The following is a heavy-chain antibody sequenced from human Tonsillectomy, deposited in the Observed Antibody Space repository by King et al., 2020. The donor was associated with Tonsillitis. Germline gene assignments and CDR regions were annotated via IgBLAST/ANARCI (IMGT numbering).Heavy chain of an antibody. CDR2: ISYDGSQN. CDR1: GFTFSIYA. D-gene: IGHD1-26*01. Sequence: QVQLVESGGGVVQPGRSLRLSCAASGFTFSIYAMHWVRQAPGEGLEWVAVISYDGSQNFYADSVKGRFTISRDNSKNTLYLQMNSLRAEDTAVYYCAREPFLPRSIGRAYYFDYWGQGTLVTVSS. CDR3: AREPFLPRSIGRAYYFDY. J-gene: IGHJ4*02. V-gene: IGHV3-30*04.